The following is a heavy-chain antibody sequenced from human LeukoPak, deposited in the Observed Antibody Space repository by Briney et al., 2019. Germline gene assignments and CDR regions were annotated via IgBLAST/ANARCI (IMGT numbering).Heavy chain of an antibody. CDR2: IHYSGRT. D-gene: IGHD5-18*01. CDR3: ARVSPDTATDYGWFDP. V-gene: IGHV4-59*01. CDR1: GDSISLFY. J-gene: IGHJ5*02. Sequence: SETLSLTCIVSGDSISLFYWSWIRQPPGKGLEWIGYIHYSGRTNYNPSLKSRVTMSLDTSKNHFSLKLRSVTATDTAVYYCARVSPDTATDYGWFDPWGQGSLVTVSS.